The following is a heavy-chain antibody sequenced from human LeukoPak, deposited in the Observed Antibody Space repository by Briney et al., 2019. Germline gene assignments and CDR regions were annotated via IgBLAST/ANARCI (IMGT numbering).Heavy chain of an antibody. CDR3: ARALHCSGGSCYSAHDY. D-gene: IGHD2-15*01. Sequence: ASVKVSCKASGYTFTSYYMHWVRQAPGQGLEWMGIINPSGGSTSYAQKFQGRVTMTRDTSTSTVYMELSSLRSEDTAVYYCARALHCSGGSCYSAHDYWGQGTLVTVSS. CDR2: INPSGGST. V-gene: IGHV1-46*01. J-gene: IGHJ4*02. CDR1: GYTFTSYY.